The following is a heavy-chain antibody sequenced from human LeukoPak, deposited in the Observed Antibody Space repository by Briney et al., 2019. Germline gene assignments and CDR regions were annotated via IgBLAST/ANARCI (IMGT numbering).Heavy chain of an antibody. V-gene: IGHV3-30-3*01. CDR1: GFTFSSYA. Sequence: GRSLRLSCAASGFTFSSYAMHWVRQAPGKGLEWVAVISYDGSNKYYADSVKGRFTISRDNSKNTLYLQMNSLRAEDTAVYYCARDSDFDHWGQGTLVTVSS. CDR2: ISYDGSNK. CDR3: ARDSDFDH. J-gene: IGHJ4*02.